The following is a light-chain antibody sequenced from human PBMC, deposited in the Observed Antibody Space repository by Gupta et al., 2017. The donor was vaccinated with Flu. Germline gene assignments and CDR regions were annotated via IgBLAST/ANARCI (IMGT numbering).Light chain of an antibody. V-gene: IGLV7-43*01. CDR2: STN. CDR1: SALPTIGYK. J-gene: IGLJ1*01. Sequence: TRASTSALPTIGYKSDWFQHKPGHQHRALIYSTNNKHSWTPARFAGSLLGVTAALTLSGVHPEDESDYYCLLYYGAAHVFGTGTKVPVL. CDR3: LLYYGAAHV.